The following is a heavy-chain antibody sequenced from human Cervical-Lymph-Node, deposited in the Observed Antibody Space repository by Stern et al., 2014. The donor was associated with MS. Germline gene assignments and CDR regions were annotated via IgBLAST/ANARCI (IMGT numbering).Heavy chain of an antibody. CDR3: ARDRLSGGWFLQH. CDR1: GFTFSDYY. Sequence: VQLEESGGGLGKPGGSLRLSCATSGFTFSDYYMNWIRQAPGQGLEWIAYISGSGDNIHYIDSVKGRFNISRDNVKNTLYLQMNSLRAEDTAIYYCARDRLSGGWFLQHWGQGTLVTVSS. D-gene: IGHD6-19*01. J-gene: IGHJ1*01. V-gene: IGHV3-11*01. CDR2: ISGSGDNI.